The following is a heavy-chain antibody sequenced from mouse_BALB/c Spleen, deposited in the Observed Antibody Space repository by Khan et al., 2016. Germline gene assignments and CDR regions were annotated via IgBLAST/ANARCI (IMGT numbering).Heavy chain of an antibody. V-gene: IGHV14-3*02. Sequence: VQLQQSGAELVKPGASVKLSCTASGFNIQDTYMHWVKQRPEQGLEWIGRIDPANDNTKYDPKFQGKATITADTSSNTAYLQLSSLTSEDTAAYYCARGYYGTSHFDYWGQGTTLTVSS. J-gene: IGHJ2*01. CDR3: ARGYYGTSHFDY. D-gene: IGHD1-1*01. CDR2: IDPANDNT. CDR1: GFNIQDTY.